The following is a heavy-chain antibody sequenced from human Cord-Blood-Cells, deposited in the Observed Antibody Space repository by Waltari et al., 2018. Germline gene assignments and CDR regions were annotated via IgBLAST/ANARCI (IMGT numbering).Heavy chain of an antibody. D-gene: IGHD6-19*01. V-gene: IGHV4-39*01. J-gene: IGHJ4*02. CDR1: GGSISSSSYY. CDR3: ARHREGQWLKN. CDR2: IYSSGST. Sequence: QLQLQESGPGLVKPSETLSLTCTVSGGSISSSSYYWGWIRQPPGKGLEWIGSIYSSGSTYYNPSLKSRVTISVDTSKNQFSLKLSSVTAADTAVYYCARHREGQWLKNWGQGTLVTVSS.